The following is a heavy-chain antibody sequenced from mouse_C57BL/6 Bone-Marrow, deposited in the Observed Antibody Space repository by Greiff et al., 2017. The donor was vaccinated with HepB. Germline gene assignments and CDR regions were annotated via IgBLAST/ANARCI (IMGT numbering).Heavy chain of an antibody. Sequence: QVQLQQPGAELVRPGSSVKLSCKASGYTFTSYWMDWVKQRPGQGLEWIGNIYPSDSETHYNQKFKDKATLTVDKSTSTVYMQLSSLTSEDSAVYYCARRQAMDYWGQGTSVTVSS. CDR2: IYPSDSET. CDR3: ARRQAMDY. V-gene: IGHV1-61*01. D-gene: IGHD3-2*01. CDR1: GYTFTSYW. J-gene: IGHJ4*01.